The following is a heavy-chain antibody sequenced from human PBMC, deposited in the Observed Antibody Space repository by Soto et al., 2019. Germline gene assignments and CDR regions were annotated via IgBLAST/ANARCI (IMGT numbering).Heavy chain of an antibody. V-gene: IGHV3-23*01. CDR3: ARYRSDGSASFDS. D-gene: IGHD3-9*01. CDR1: GFTFNTYA. CDR2: ITTRGART. Sequence: LRLSCAASGFTFNTYAMTWVRQTPGKGLEWVSFITTRGARTYYADPVRGRFTISTDSSRNTLYLQMNSLRPDDTAVYFCARYRSDGSASFDSWGQGTRVTVSS. J-gene: IGHJ4*02.